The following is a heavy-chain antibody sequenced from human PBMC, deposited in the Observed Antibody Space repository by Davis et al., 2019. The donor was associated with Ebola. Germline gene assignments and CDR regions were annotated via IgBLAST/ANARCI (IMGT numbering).Heavy chain of an antibody. D-gene: IGHD3-16*01. V-gene: IGHV3-33*06. CDR2: IWSHGNDY. CDR1: GFTFSPYG. Sequence: GGSLRLSCAASGFTFSPYGMHWVRQAPGKGLEWVAGIWSHGNDYVYGDSVRGRFTISRDNSKNTLHLQMNSLRAEDTATYYCSKDGYYDYVWGTDRFEDWGQGALVTVSS. J-gene: IGHJ4*02. CDR3: SKDGYYDYVWGTDRFED.